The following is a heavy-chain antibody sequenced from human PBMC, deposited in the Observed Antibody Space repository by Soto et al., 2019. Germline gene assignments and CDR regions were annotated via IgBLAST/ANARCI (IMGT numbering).Heavy chain of an antibody. V-gene: IGHV1-18*01. D-gene: IGHD4-17*01. Sequence: ASVKVSCKASRYTFTSYGISWVRHAPGQGLEWMGWISAYNGNTNYAQKLQGRVTMTTDTSTSTAYMELRSLRSDGTAVYYCARDFRGDYYYYGMDVWGQGTTVTVSS. CDR1: RYTFTSYG. CDR3: ARDFRGDYYYYGMDV. CDR2: ISAYNGNT. J-gene: IGHJ6*02.